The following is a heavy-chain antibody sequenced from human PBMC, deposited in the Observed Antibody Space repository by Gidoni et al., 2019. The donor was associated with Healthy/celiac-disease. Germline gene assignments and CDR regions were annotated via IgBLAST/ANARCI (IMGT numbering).Heavy chain of an antibody. D-gene: IGHD3-22*01. V-gene: IGHV4-30-4*01. CDR2: IYYSGST. J-gene: IGHJ2*01. CDR1: GDYY. CDR3: ARESQKIHSSGYSSWYFDL. Sequence: GDYYWSWIRQPPGKGLEWIGYIYYSGSTYYNPSLKSRVTISVDTSKNQFSLKLSSVTAADTAVYYCARESQKIHSSGYSSWYFDLWGRGTLVTVSS.